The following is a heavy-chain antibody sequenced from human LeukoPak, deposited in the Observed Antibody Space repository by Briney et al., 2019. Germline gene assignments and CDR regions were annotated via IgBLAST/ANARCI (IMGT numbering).Heavy chain of an antibody. Sequence: GGSLRLSCAASGFTFSSYWMHWVRQAPGKGLVWVSRINSDGSSTGYADSVTGRFTISRDNAKNTLYLQMNSLRAEDTAVYYCARDSGRYFDWLLSLHSGPFGAYYGMDVWGQGTTVTVSS. V-gene: IGHV3-74*01. J-gene: IGHJ6*02. D-gene: IGHD3-9*01. CDR2: INSDGSST. CDR3: ARDSGRYFDWLLSLHSGPFGAYYGMDV. CDR1: GFTFSSYW.